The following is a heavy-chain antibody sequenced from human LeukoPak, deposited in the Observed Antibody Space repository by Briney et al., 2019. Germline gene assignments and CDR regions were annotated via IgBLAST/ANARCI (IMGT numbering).Heavy chain of an antibody. CDR3: ATLVGATNSEDY. CDR1: GFTFSSYS. CDR2: ISSSSSYI. Sequence: PGGSLRLSCAASGFTFSSYSMNWVRQAPGKGLEWVSSISSSSSYIYYADSVKGRITISRDNAKNSLYLQMNSLRTEDTALYYCATLVGATNSEDYWGQGTLVTVSS. V-gene: IGHV3-21*04. J-gene: IGHJ4*02. D-gene: IGHD1-26*01.